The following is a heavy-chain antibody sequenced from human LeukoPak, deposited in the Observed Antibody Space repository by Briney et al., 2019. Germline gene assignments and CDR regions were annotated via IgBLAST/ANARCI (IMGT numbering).Heavy chain of an antibody. J-gene: IGHJ4*02. Sequence: PGGSLRLSCAASGFTVSSNYMSWVRQAPGKGLEWVSVIYSGDSTYYADSVKGRFTISRDNSKNTLYLQMNSLRAEDTAVYYCARAAESGSYYHIDYWGQGTLVTVSS. CDR2: IYSGDST. CDR1: GFTVSSNY. D-gene: IGHD1-26*01. CDR3: ARAAESGSYYHIDY. V-gene: IGHV3-66*01.